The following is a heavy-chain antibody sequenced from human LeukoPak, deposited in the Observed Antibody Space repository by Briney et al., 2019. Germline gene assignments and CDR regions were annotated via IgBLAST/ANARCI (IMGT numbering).Heavy chain of an antibody. D-gene: IGHD3-16*02. Sequence: PGGSLRLSCAASGFTFRNNGMHWVRQAPGKGLEWVAFIRYDGSNTYYADSVKGRFTISRDNSKNTLYLQMNSLRAEDTAVYYCAKGGRLGELSLTLDYWGQGTLVTVSS. V-gene: IGHV3-30*02. CDR2: IRYDGSNT. CDR3: AKGGRLGELSLTLDY. J-gene: IGHJ4*02. CDR1: GFTFRNNG.